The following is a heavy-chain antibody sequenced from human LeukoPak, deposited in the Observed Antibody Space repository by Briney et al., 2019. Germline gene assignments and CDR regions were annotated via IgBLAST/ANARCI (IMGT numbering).Heavy chain of an antibody. J-gene: IGHJ4*02. CDR2: INPNSGGT. CDR1: GYTFSDYY. Sequence: ASVKVSCKASGYTFSDYYLHWVRQAPGQGLEWMGWINPNSGGTNYAQKFRGRVTMTRDTSITTVYLELSSLRADDTAVYYCARDIYGPFDYWGQGTLVTVSS. V-gene: IGHV1-2*02. CDR3: ARDIYGPFDY. D-gene: IGHD4-17*01.